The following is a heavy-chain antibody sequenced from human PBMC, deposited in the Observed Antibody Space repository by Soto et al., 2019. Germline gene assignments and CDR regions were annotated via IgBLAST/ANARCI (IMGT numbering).Heavy chain of an antibody. V-gene: IGHV1-46*01. J-gene: IGHJ5*02. CDR1: GYTFTSYY. Sequence: QVQLVQSGAEVKKPGASVKVSCKASGYTFTSYYMHWVRQAPGQGLEWMGIINPSGGSTSYAQKFQGGVTMTRDTSTSTVYMELSSLRYEDTAVYYCARALLVGAYVAWGQGTLVTVSS. D-gene: IGHD1-26*01. CDR2: INPSGGST. CDR3: ARALLVGAYVA.